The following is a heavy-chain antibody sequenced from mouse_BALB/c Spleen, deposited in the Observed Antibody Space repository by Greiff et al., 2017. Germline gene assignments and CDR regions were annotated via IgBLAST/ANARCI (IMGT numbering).Heavy chain of an antibody. V-gene: IGHV1-80*01. CDR1: GYAFSSSW. CDR3: ARSRNYYGSSSYYYAMDY. D-gene: IGHD1-1*01. CDR2: IYPGDGDT. J-gene: IGHJ4*01. Sequence: VQLQQSGAELVKPGASVKISCKASGYAFSSSWMNWVKQRPGQGLEWIGRIYPGDGDTNYNGKFKGKATLTADKSSSTAYMQLSSLTSVDSAVYFCARSRNYYGSSSYYYAMDYWGQGTSVTVSS.